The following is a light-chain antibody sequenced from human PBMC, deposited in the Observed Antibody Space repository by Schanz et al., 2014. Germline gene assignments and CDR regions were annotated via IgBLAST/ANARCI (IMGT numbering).Light chain of an antibody. V-gene: IGKV3-15*01. Sequence: EMVLTQSPATLSVSPGERATLSCRASHSVSSNLAWYQQKPGQGPRLLIYGASTRTTGFPDRFSGSGSGTEFTLTISSLQSEDFAVYYCQQYNNWAGTFGQGTKVEIK. CDR1: HSVSSN. CDR3: QQYNNWAGT. CDR2: GAS. J-gene: IGKJ1*01.